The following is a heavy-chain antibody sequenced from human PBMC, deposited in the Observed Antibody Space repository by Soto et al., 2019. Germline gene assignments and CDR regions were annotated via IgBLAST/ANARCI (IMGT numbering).Heavy chain of an antibody. D-gene: IGHD2-21*02. J-gene: IGHJ3*02. V-gene: IGHV1-3*01. CDR3: ARRCGNSVLQCAFDI. CDR1: GYTFTSYA. CDR2: INAGNGNT. Sequence: ASVKVSCKASGYTFTSYAMHWVCQAPGQRLEWMGWINAGNGNTKYSQKFQGRVTITRDTSASTAYMELSSLRSEDTAVYYCARRCGNSVLQCAFDIWGQGTMVTVSS.